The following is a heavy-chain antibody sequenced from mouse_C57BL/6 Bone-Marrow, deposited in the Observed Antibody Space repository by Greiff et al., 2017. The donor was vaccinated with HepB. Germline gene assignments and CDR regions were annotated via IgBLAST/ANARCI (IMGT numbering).Heavy chain of an antibody. CDR1: GFSLTSYG. CDR3: ARLSPYGSSYHYFDY. J-gene: IGHJ2*01. V-gene: IGHV2-6*01. Sequence: QVQLQQSGPGLVAPSQSLSITCTVSGFSLTSYGVDWVRQSPGKGLEWLGVIWGVGSTNYNSALKSRLSISKDNSKSQVFLKMNSLQTDDTARYYCARLSPYGSSYHYFDYWGQGTTLTVSS. CDR2: IWGVGST. D-gene: IGHD1-1*01.